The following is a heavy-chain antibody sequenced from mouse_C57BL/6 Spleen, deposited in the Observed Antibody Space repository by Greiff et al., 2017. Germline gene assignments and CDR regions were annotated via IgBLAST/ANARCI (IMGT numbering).Heavy chain of an antibody. CDR2: IDPSDSYT. CDR1: GYTFTSYW. CDR3: AYYSNYYFDY. D-gene: IGHD2-5*01. Sequence: QVQLQQPGAELVKPGASVKLSCKASGYTFTSYWMQWVKQRPGQGLEWIGEIDPSDSYTNSNQKFKGKATLTVDTSSSTAYMQLSSLTSEDSAVYYCAYYSNYYFDYWGQGTTLTVSS. V-gene: IGHV1-50*01. J-gene: IGHJ2*01.